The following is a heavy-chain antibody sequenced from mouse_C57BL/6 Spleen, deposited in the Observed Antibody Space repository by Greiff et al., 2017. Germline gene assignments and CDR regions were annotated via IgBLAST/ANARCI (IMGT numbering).Heavy chain of an antibody. D-gene: IGHD4-1*01. J-gene: IGHJ2*01. Sequence: EVQLQESGGGLVQPGGSLSLSCAASGFTFTDYYMSWVRQPPGKALEWLGFIRNKANGYTTEYSASVKGRFTISRDNSQSILYLQMNALRAEDSATYYCARYRTGNFDYWGQGTTLTVSS. CDR3: ARYRTGNFDY. CDR2: IRNKANGYTT. V-gene: IGHV7-3*01. CDR1: GFTFTDYY.